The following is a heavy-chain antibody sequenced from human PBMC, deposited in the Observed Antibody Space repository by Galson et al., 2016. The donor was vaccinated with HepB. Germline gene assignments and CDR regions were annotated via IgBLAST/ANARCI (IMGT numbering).Heavy chain of an antibody. J-gene: IGHJ6*02. CDR1: GGNFIGYV. CDR2: INPNTGDT. CDR3: ARERSDELSIYKYYYGMID. D-gene: IGHD1-14*01. Sequence: SVKVSCKASGGNFIGYVVHWVRQAPGGGLEWIGRINPNTGDTNFARDFQGRVPMASDGSISTAYMDLTSLTSDDTAVYYCARERSDELSIYKYYYGMIDWGQGTSVTVSS. V-gene: IGHV1-2*06.